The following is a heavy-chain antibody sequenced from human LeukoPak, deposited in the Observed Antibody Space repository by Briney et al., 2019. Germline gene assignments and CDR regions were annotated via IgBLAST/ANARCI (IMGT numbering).Heavy chain of an antibody. J-gene: IGHJ4*02. CDR2: IYYSGST. CDR3: ARERGRYYDSSPN. V-gene: IGHV4-30-4*01. Sequence: PSETRSLTCTVSGGSISSGDYYWSWIRQPPGKGLEWIGYIYYSGSTYYNPSLKSRLTISVDTSKNQFSLKLSSVTAADTAVYYCARERGRYYDSSPNWGQGTLVTVSS. D-gene: IGHD3-22*01. CDR1: GGSISSGDYY.